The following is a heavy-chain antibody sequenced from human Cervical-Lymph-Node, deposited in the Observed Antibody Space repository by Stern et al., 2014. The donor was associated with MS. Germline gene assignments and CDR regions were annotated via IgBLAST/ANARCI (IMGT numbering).Heavy chain of an antibody. CDR3: ARDVGMDS. Sequence: QVQLQESGPGLVKPSETLSLTCTVSGVSISTYYWSWIRQPPGKGLEWIGYIYYSGSTTYNPSIKSRVTMTVEKSRSQFSLKLSSVTAADTAVYYCARDVGMDSWGQGTLVTVSS. D-gene: IGHD6-13*01. J-gene: IGHJ5*01. V-gene: IGHV4-59*01. CDR1: GVSISTYY. CDR2: IYYSGST.